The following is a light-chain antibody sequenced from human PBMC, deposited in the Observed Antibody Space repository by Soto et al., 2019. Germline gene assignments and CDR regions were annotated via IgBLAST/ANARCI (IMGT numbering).Light chain of an antibody. V-gene: IGKV1-5*03. J-gene: IGKJ1*01. CDR3: QHSSTWT. CDR1: QSSNTW. CDR2: KAS. Sequence: DIQITQSPSTLSSSVGDRVTITCRASQSSNTWLAWYQQRPGKAPKLLIYKASSLESGVPSRFSGSGSGTEFTLTISSLQPEDFATYYCQHSSTWTFGQGTKVDIK.